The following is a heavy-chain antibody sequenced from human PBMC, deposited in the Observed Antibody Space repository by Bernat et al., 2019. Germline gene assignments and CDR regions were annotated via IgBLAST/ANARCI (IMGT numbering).Heavy chain of an antibody. CDR2: IKSGGAT. Sequence: EVQLVESGGGLVNLGGSLRLSCVASGFTFNNAWMTWVRQPPGKGLEWIGLIKSGGATDYAAPVRGRFTISRDDSKSTLYLQMNSLKSEDTAVYYCAADTPLQGAGEFDYGGQGTLVTVSS. D-gene: IGHD2-15*01. CDR3: AADTPLQGAGEFDY. CDR1: GFTFNNAW. V-gene: IGHV3-15*01. J-gene: IGHJ4*02.